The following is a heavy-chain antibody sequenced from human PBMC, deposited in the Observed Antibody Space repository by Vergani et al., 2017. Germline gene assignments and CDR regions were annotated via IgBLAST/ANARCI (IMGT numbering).Heavy chain of an antibody. J-gene: IGHJ6*03. CDR1: GYTFTGYY. Sequence: QVQLVQSGAEVKKPGASVKVSCKASGYTFTGYYLHWVRQAPGQGLEWMGWINPNSGGTNYAQKFQGRVTMTRDTSISTAYMELSRLRSDDTAVYYCARAIGGSYYGYYYYMDVWGKGTTVTVSS. V-gene: IGHV1-2*02. CDR2: INPNSGGT. CDR3: ARAIGGSYYGYYYYMDV. D-gene: IGHD1-26*01.